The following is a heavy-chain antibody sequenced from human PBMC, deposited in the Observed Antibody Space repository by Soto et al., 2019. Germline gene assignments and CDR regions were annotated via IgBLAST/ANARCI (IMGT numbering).Heavy chain of an antibody. CDR1: GFTFSSYS. D-gene: IGHD2-15*01. V-gene: IGHV3-21*01. CDR3: ARAEGDRGAFDI. Sequence: GGSLRLSCAASGFTFSSYSMNWVRQAPGKGLEWVSSISSSSSYIYYADSVKGRFTISRDNAKNSLYLQMNSLRAEDTAVYYCARAEGDRGAFDIWGRGTMVTVSS. J-gene: IGHJ3*02. CDR2: ISSSSSYI.